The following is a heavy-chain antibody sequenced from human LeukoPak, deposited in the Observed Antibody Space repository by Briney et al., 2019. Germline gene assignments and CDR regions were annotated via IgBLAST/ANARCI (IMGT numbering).Heavy chain of an antibody. Sequence: GASVKVSCKASGYIFTSYGISWVRQAPGQGLEWMGWISAYNGNINYAQKFQGRVTMTTDTSTSTAYMDPRSLRSDDTAVYYCARYGDSDYVWGSHRYTSFDYWGQGTLVTVSS. CDR2: ISAYNGNI. CDR3: ARYGDSDYVWGSHRYTSFDY. D-gene: IGHD3-16*02. V-gene: IGHV1-18*01. J-gene: IGHJ4*02. CDR1: GYIFTSYG.